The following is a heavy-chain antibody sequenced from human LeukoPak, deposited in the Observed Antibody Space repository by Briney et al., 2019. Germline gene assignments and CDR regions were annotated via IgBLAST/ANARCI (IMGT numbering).Heavy chain of an antibody. CDR1: GFTFSSYG. D-gene: IGHD6-13*01. CDR3: AKEQTPTRSSSWWTNDAFDI. CDR2: ISYDGSNK. V-gene: IGHV3-30*18. J-gene: IGHJ3*02. Sequence: PGGSLRLSCAASGFTFSSYGMHWVRQAPGKGLEWVAVISYDGSNKYYADPVKGRFTISRDNSKNTLYPQMNSLRAEDTAVYYCAKEQTPTRSSSWWTNDAFDIWGQGTMVTVSS.